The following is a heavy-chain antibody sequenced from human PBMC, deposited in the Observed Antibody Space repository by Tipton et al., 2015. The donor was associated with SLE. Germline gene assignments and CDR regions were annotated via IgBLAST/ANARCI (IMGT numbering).Heavy chain of an antibody. CDR3: AREIAAADYYYYYYVDV. Sequence: TLSLTCTVSGGSISSSSYYWGWIRQPPGKGLEWIGSIYYSGSTYYNPSLKSRVTISVDTSKNQFSLKLSSVTAAATAVYSCAREIAAADYYYYYYVDVWGKGTTVTGSS. CDR1: GGSISSSSYY. V-gene: IGHV4-39*07. CDR2: IYYSGST. D-gene: IGHD6-13*01. J-gene: IGHJ6*03.